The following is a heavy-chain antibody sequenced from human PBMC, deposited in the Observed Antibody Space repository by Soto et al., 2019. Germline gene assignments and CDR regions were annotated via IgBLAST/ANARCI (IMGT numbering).Heavy chain of an antibody. J-gene: IGHJ6*02. CDR2: INPNSGGT. V-gene: IGHV1-2*02. D-gene: IGHD6-13*01. CDR1: GYTFTGYY. CDR3: ARDKAVSSSWYYYYGMDV. Sequence: ASVKVSCKASGYTFTGYYMHWVRQAPGQGLEWMGWINPNSGGTNYAQKFQGRVTMTRDTSISTAYMELSRLRSDDTAVYYCARDKAVSSSWYYYYGMDVWGQGTTVTVSS.